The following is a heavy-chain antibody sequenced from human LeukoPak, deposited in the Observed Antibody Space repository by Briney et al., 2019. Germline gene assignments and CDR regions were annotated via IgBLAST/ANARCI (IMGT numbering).Heavy chain of an antibody. Sequence: ASVKVSCKASGGTFSSYAISWVRQAPGQGLEWMGGIIPIFGTANYAQKFQGRVTITADESTSTAYMELSSLRSEDTAVYYCARGPSGSTLGYYYMDVWGKGPTVTVSS. J-gene: IGHJ6*03. V-gene: IGHV1-69*13. CDR3: ARGPSGSTLGYYYMDV. CDR2: IIPIFGTA. CDR1: GGTFSSYA. D-gene: IGHD2-2*01.